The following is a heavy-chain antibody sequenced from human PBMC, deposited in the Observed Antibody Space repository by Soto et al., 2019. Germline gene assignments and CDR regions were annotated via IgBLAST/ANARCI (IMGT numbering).Heavy chain of an antibody. CDR3: ARVFSDSSSFFDP. CDR1: GASVSSGDYY. J-gene: IGHJ5*02. CDR2: IYYSGST. V-gene: IGHV4-30-4*01. Sequence: SETLSLTCTVSGASVSSGDYYWTWIRQPPGKGLEWIGYIYYSGSTYYNPSLKSRVTISVDTSKNQFSLKLSSVTAADTAVYYCARVFSDSSSFFDPWGQGTLVTVSS. D-gene: IGHD6-13*01.